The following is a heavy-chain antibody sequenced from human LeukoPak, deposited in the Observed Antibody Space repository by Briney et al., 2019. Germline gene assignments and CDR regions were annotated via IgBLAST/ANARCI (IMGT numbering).Heavy chain of an antibody. V-gene: IGHV3-15*01. CDR1: GFTFSNAW. D-gene: IGHD1-26*01. Sequence: GRSLKLSCAASGFTFSNAWMSWVRQAPGKGLEWVGRIKSKSEGGTKDYAAPVKGRFTISRDDSKNTLYLQMSRLKTEDTAVYYCTTSGRYDDAFDIWGQGTMVTVSS. CDR3: TTSGRYDDAFDI. J-gene: IGHJ3*02. CDR2: IKSKSEGGTK.